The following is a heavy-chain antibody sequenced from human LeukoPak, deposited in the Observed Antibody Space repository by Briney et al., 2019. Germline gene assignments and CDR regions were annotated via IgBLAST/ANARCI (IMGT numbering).Heavy chain of an antibody. J-gene: IGHJ6*03. V-gene: IGHV5-51*01. CDR1: GYSFTSYW. Sequence: GESLKISCRGSGYSFTSYWIGWVRQMPGKGLEWMGIIYPGDSDTRYSPSFQGQVTISADKSISTAYLQWSSLKASDTAMYYCARHGSNYVDYMDVWGKGTTVTVSS. CDR2: IYPGDSDT. CDR3: ARHGSNYVDYMDV. D-gene: IGHD4-11*01.